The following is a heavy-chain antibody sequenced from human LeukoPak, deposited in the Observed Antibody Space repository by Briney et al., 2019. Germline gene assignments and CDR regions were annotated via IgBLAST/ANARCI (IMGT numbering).Heavy chain of an antibody. CDR1: GGSISSYY. V-gene: IGHV4-59*08. Sequence: SETLSLTCTVSGGSISSYYWSWIRQPPGKGLEWIGYIYYSGSTNYNPSLKSRVTISVDTSKNQFSLKLSSVTAADTAVYYCARHPRFDYWGQGTLVTASS. J-gene: IGHJ4*02. CDR2: IYYSGST. CDR3: ARHPRFDY.